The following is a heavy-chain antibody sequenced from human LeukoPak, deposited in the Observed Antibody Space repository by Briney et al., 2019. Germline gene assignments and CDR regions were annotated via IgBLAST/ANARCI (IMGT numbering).Heavy chain of an antibody. J-gene: IGHJ6*03. V-gene: IGHV1-2*02. CDR3: AREVIAVAGGYYYMDV. CDR1: GYTFTGYY. CDR2: INPNSGGT. Sequence: ASVKVSCKASGYTFTGYYMHWVRQAPGQGLEWMGWINPNSGGTNYAQKFQGRVTMTRDTSISTAYMELSRLRSDDTAVYYCAREVIAVAGGYYYMDVWGKGTTVTVSS. D-gene: IGHD6-19*01.